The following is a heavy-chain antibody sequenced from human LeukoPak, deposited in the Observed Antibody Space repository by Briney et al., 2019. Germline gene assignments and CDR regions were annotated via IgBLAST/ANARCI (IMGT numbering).Heavy chain of an antibody. CDR3: AGGIVVVTATHDAFDI. J-gene: IGHJ3*02. CDR1: GFTFSSYG. CDR2: ISYDGSNK. Sequence: PGGSLRLSCAASGFTFSSYGMHWVRQAPGKGLEWVAVISYDGSNKYYADSVKGRFTISRDNSKNTLYLQMNSLRAEDTAVYYCAGGIVVVTATHDAFDIWGQGTMVTVSS. V-gene: IGHV3-30*03. D-gene: IGHD2-21*02.